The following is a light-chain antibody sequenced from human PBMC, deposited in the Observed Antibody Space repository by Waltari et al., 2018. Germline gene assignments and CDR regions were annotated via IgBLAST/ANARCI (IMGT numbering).Light chain of an antibody. Sequence: DIQMTQSPSSVSASVGDRVTITCRASRDIRNRLAWYQQKAGRAPNLLIYAASSLQGGVPSRFSGSGSGTDFTLTISSLQPEDFATYFCQQGYSFPLTFGGGTRVEIK. CDR3: QQGYSFPLT. J-gene: IGKJ4*01. V-gene: IGKV1-12*01. CDR1: RDIRNR. CDR2: AAS.